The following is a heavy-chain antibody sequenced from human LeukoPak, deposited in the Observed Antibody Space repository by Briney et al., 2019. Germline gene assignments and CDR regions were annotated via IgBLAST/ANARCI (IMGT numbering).Heavy chain of an antibody. CDR3: AKISGSYYYCYYMDV. J-gene: IGHJ6*03. CDR2: INPSGGST. CDR1: GYTFTSYY. D-gene: IGHD2-15*01. Sequence: GASVKVSCKASGYTFTSYYMHWVRQAPGQGLEWMGIINPSGGSTSYAQRFQGRVTMTRDTSTSTVYMELSSLRSEDTAVYYCAKISGSYYYCYYMDVWGKGTTVTVSS. V-gene: IGHV1-46*01.